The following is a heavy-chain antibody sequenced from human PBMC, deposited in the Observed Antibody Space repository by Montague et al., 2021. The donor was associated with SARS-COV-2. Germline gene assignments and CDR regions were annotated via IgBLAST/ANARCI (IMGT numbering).Heavy chain of an antibody. D-gene: IGHD2/OR15-2a*01. J-gene: IGHJ4*02. CDR1: SGSLSNYY. Sequence: SETLSLTCTVSSGSLSNYYWSWIRQSPDKGPEWIGYMYETGNMIYNPSLRSRVSISADTSKIQFSLRLTSVTAADSARYYCARNMAYWGQGVLVTV. CDR2: MYETGNM. V-gene: IGHV4-4*09. CDR3: ARNMAY.